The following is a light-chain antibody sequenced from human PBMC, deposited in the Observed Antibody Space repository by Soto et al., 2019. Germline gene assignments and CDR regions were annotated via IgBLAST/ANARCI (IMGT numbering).Light chain of an antibody. CDR1: QSVSSN. V-gene: IGKV3-20*01. CDR2: GAS. CDR3: QHYGSSWT. J-gene: IGKJ1*01. Sequence: EIVMTQSPVTLSVSPGERATLSCRASQSVSSNLAWYQQKPGQAPRLLIYGASNRATGIPDRFSGSGSGTDFILTISRLEPEDFAVYYCQHYGSSWTFGQGTKVDIK.